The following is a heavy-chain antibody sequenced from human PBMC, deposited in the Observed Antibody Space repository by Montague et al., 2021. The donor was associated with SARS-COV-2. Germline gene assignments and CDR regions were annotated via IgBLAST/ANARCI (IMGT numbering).Heavy chain of an antibody. CDR3: ARLRDGVVQSPILGIGPDFTYYYMDD. D-gene: IGHD2-15*01. V-gene: IGHV4-34*01. CDR2: INHGGNT. Sequence: SETLSLTCAVHGGSFSGYYWNWIRQPPGKGLEWIGEINHGGNTNYNPSLKNRLTISVDTSKNQFSLKLTSVAATDTAVYYCARLRDGVVQSPILGIGPDFTYYYMDDWGKGTTVTVSS. CDR1: GGSFSGYY. J-gene: IGHJ6*03.